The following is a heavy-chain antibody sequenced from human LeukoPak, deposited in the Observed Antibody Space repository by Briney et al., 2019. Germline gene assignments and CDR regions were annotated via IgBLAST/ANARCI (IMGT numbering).Heavy chain of an antibody. J-gene: IGHJ4*02. V-gene: IGHV3-66*01. CDR2: IYSGGST. D-gene: IGHD6-6*01. CDR1: GFTVSSNY. Sequence: GGSLRLSRAASGFTVSSNYMSWVRQAPGKGLEWVSVIYSGGSTYYADSVKGRFTISRDNSKNTLYLQMNSLRAEDTAVYYCARESSIAARRVGYWGQGTLVTVSS. CDR3: ARESSIAARRVGY.